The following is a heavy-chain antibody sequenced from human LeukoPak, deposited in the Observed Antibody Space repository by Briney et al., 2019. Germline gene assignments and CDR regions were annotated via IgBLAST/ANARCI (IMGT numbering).Heavy chain of an antibody. Sequence: KSSETLSLTCTVSGASISSYYWSWIRQPPGKRLEWIGYIYYSGSANYNPSLKSRVTISVDTSKNQFSLKLSSVTAADTAMYYCARVSRGNSVGGDYWGQGTLVTVSS. CDR1: GASISSYY. D-gene: IGHD4-23*01. CDR3: ARVSRGNSVGGDY. J-gene: IGHJ4*02. V-gene: IGHV4-59*01. CDR2: IYYSGSA.